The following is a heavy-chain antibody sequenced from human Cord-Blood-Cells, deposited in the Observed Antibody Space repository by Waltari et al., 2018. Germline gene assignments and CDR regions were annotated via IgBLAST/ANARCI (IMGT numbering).Heavy chain of an antibody. J-gene: IGHJ3*02. CDR2: SNHSGSP. CDR3: AMTVTTTDAFDI. D-gene: IGHD4-17*01. CDR1: GGSFRGYY. V-gene: IGHV4-34*01. Sequence: QVQLPQWGAGRLKPSETLSLTCAVYGGSFRGYYSSWIRQPPGKGLEWIGESNHSGSPNYNPSLKSRVTISVDTSKNQFSLKLSSVTAADTAVYYCAMTVTTTDAFDIWGQGTMVTVSS.